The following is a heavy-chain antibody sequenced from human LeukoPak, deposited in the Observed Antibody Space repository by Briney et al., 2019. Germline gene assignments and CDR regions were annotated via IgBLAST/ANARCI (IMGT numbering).Heavy chain of an antibody. J-gene: IGHJ4*02. CDR3: AKLMNEGTTYDH. V-gene: IGHV3-7*01. D-gene: IGHD1-1*01. Sequence: GGSLRLSCAASGFAFGRFWKSWVRQAPGRGLQWVASMRRDGGLIYYLDSVRGRFIISRDNARNSLYLQMNSLRVEDTAIYYCAKLMNEGTTYDHWGQGALVTVSS. CDR1: GFAFGRFW. CDR2: MRRDGGLI.